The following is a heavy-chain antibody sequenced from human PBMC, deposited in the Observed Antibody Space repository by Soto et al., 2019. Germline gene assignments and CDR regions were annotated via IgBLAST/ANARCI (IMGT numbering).Heavy chain of an antibody. Sequence: SETLSLTCTVSGGSISSSSYYWGWIRQPPGKGLEWIGSIYYSGSTYYNPSLKSRVTISVDTSKNQFSLKLSSVTTADTAVYYCARRIAVAGTFWYLDLWGRGTLVTVSS. CDR3: ARRIAVAGTFWYLDL. V-gene: IGHV4-39*01. CDR1: GGSISSSSYY. CDR2: IYYSGST. D-gene: IGHD6-19*01. J-gene: IGHJ2*01.